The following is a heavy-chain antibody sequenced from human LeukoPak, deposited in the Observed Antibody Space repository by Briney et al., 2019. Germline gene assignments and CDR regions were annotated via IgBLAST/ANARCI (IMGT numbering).Heavy chain of an antibody. D-gene: IGHD6-13*01. J-gene: IGHJ4*02. Sequence: GSLRLSCAASGFTVSSNYMSWVRQAPGKGLEWVSSISGSGGSTFYADSVKGRFTISRDNSKNTLYLQMNSLRAEDTAVYYCAKDLSDSSRVPGDYWGQGTLVTVSS. CDR1: GFTVSSNY. V-gene: IGHV3-23*01. CDR2: ISGSGGST. CDR3: AKDLSDSSRVPGDY.